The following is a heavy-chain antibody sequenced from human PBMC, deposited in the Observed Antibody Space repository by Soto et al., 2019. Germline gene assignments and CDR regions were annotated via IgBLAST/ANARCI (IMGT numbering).Heavy chain of an antibody. J-gene: IGHJ4*02. D-gene: IGHD3-9*01. V-gene: IGHV3-64*01. Sequence: GGSLRLSCAASGFTFSSYAMHWVRQAPGKGLEYVSAISSNGGNTYYANSVKGRFTISRDNSRNMVFLQMNGLRVEDTALYYCARDREPDGIWTFDSWGQGALVTVSS. CDR3: ARDREPDGIWTFDS. CDR2: ISSNGGNT. CDR1: GFTFSSYA.